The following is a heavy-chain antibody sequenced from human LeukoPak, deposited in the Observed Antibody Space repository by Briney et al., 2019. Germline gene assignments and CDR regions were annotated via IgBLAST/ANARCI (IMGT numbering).Heavy chain of an antibody. J-gene: IGHJ4*02. CDR2: SGDSDGST. CDR1: GFSFSNHG. V-gene: IGHV3-23*01. CDR3: AKGGCRGTCNPLAY. D-gene: IGHD2-15*01. Sequence: PGGSLRLSCAASGFSFSNHGMHWVRQAPGKGLEWISSSGDSDGSTYYADSLKGRFTISRDNSKNTLYLQMNNLRAEDTAVYYCAKGGCRGTCNPLAYWGQGALVTVSP.